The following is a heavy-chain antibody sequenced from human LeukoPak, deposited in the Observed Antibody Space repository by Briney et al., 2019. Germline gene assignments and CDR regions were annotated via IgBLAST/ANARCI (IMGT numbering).Heavy chain of an antibody. CDR1: GFTFSSYS. Sequence: GGSLRLSCAASGFTFSSYSMNWVRQAPGKGLEWVSSISSSSSYIYYADSVKGRFTISRDNAKNSLYLQMNSLRAEDTAVYYCARDSSDDYVWGSYRWGPPDDYWGQGTLVTVSS. D-gene: IGHD3-16*02. CDR2: ISSSSSYI. V-gene: IGHV3-21*01. J-gene: IGHJ4*02. CDR3: ARDSSDDYVWGSYRWGPPDDY.